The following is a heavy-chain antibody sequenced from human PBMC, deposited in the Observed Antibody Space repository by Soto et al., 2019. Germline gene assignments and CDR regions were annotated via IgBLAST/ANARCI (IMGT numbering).Heavy chain of an antibody. J-gene: IGHJ6*03. CDR2: INHSGST. CDR3: ARGQRKGSSSSVVIYYYMDV. Sequence: PSETLSLTCAVYGGSFSGYYWSWIRQPPGKGLEWIGEINHSGSTNYNPSLKSRVTISVDTSKNQFSLKLSSVTAADTAVYYCARGQRKGSSSSVVIYYYMDVWGKGTTVSVSS. CDR1: GGSFSGYY. D-gene: IGHD6-6*01. V-gene: IGHV4-34*01.